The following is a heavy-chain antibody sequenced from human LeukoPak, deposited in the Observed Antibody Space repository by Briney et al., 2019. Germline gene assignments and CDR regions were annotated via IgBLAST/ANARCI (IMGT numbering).Heavy chain of an antibody. Sequence: PGGSLRLSCAASGFTFSTYGMNWVRQAPGKGLEWVSYISSSGSTIYYADSVKGRFTISRDNAKNSLYLQMNSLRAEDTAVYYCARDGSGRVPEMSAPDYWGQGTLVTVSA. J-gene: IGHJ4*02. V-gene: IGHV3-48*04. CDR1: GFTFSTYG. CDR3: ARDGSGRVPEMSAPDY. CDR2: ISSSGSTI. D-gene: IGHD3-10*01.